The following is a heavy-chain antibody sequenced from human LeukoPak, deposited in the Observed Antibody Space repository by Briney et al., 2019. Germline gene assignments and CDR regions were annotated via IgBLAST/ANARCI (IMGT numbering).Heavy chain of an antibody. V-gene: IGHV4-31*01. CDR3: ARGEYYGSGSYYPGDY. J-gene: IGHJ4*02. Sequence: SETLSLTCTVSGGSISSGGYYWSWIRQHPGKGLEWIGYIHNSGNTYYNPSLKSPVSISVDTSKSHFSLRLSSVTAADTAVYYCARGEYYGSGSYYPGDYWGQGTLVTVSS. CDR2: IHNSGNT. D-gene: IGHD3-10*01. CDR1: GGSISSGGYY.